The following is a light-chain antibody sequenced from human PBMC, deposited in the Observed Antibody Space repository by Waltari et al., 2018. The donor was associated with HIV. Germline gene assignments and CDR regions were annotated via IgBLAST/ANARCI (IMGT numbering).Light chain of an antibody. V-gene: IGKV4-1*01. CDR3: QQYYSIPIT. J-gene: IGKJ5*01. CDR1: QSVLYNSNNKNY. Sequence: DIVMTQSPDALAVSLGERAIINCTSSQSVLYNSNNKNYLVWYQQEPGQPPKVLISWASTRESGVPDRFSGSGSGTQFSLAISGLQAEDVAVYYCQQYYSIPITFGQGTRLDIK. CDR2: WAS.